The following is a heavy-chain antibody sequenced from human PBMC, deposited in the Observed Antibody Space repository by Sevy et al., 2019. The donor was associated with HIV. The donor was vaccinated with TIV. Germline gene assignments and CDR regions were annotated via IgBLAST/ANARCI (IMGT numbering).Heavy chain of an antibody. V-gene: IGHV4-30-2*01. CDR3: SRDGGTMTTPGAFDI. CDR2: IYHSGNT. J-gene: IGHJ3*02. Sequence: SETLSLTCAVSGGSIRSGVYSWNWIRQPPGKGLEWIGYIYHSGNTYYNPSLKGRVTISIDTSKNQFSLKMSSVTAADTAIYYCSRDGGTMTTPGAFDIWGQAAMVTVSS. CDR1: GGSIRSGVYS. D-gene: IGHD4-17*01.